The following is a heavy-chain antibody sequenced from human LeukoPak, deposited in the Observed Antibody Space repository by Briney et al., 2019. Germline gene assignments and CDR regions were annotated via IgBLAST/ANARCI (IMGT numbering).Heavy chain of an antibody. V-gene: IGHV3-23*01. D-gene: IGHD1-14*01. Sequence: QPGGSLRLSCAASGFTSNNYAMNWVRQTPGKGLQWVSAVSGDGQRTFYADSVKGRFTIFRDNSMNTLSLQMNSLRVEDTAVYYCAKEQDNLLLLSHFDSWGQGILVTVSA. CDR1: GFTSNNYA. CDR3: AKEQDNLLLLSHFDS. CDR2: VSGDGQRT. J-gene: IGHJ4*02.